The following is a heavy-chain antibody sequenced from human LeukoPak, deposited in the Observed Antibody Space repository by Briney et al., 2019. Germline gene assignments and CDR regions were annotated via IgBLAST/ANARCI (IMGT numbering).Heavy chain of an antibody. Sequence: GGSLRLSCAASGFTFSSYSMNWVRQAPGKGLEWVSSISSSSSYIYYADSVKGRFTISRDNAKNSLYLQMNSLRAEDTAVYYCARECSSSRHDAFDIWGQGTMVTVSS. CDR2: ISSSSSYI. CDR3: ARECSSSRHDAFDI. D-gene: IGHD6-13*01. CDR1: GFTFSSYS. V-gene: IGHV3-21*01. J-gene: IGHJ3*02.